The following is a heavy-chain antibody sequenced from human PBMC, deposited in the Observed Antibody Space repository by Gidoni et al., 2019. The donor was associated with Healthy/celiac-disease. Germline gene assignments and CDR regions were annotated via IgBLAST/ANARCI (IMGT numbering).Heavy chain of an antibody. CDR3: ASEIFGVVIKYDDAFDI. Sequence: QLQLQESGPGLVKPSETLSLTCTVSGGSISSSSYYWGWIRQPPGKGLEWIGSIYYSGSTYYNPSLESRVTISVDTSKNQFSLKLSSVTAADTAVYYCASEIFGVVIKYDDAFDIWGQGTMVTVSS. D-gene: IGHD3-3*01. CDR2: IYYSGST. V-gene: IGHV4-39*01. J-gene: IGHJ3*02. CDR1: GGSISSSSYY.